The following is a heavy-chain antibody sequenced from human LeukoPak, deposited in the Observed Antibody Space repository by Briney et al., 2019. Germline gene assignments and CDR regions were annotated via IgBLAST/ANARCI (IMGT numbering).Heavy chain of an antibody. V-gene: IGHV3-23*01. Sequence: PGGSLRLSCAASGFTFSSYGMSWVRQAPGKGLEWVSAISGSGGSTYYADSVKGRFTISRDNSKNTLYLQMNSLRAEDTAVYYCAKDPRGGYYGSGSYYGYYFDYWGQGTLVTVSS. CDR3: AKDPRGGYYGSGSYYGYYFDY. D-gene: IGHD3-10*01. CDR2: ISGSGGST. CDR1: GFTFSSYG. J-gene: IGHJ4*02.